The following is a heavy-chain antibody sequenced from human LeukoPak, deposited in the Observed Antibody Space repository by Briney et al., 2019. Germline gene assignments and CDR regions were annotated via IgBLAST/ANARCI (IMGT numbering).Heavy chain of an antibody. J-gene: IGHJ3*02. CDR2: INHSGDT. V-gene: IGHV4-34*01. CDR1: GGSFSGYF. D-gene: IGHD6-6*01. Sequence: KPSETLSLTCAVHGGSFSGYFWSWIREPPGKGLEYIGEINHSGDTTYIPSLQRRGTISVDTSKNQFSLNMISVPAADTAVYYCARHEFGSSSAAFDTWGQRTMVIVSS. CDR3: ARHEFGSSSAAFDT.